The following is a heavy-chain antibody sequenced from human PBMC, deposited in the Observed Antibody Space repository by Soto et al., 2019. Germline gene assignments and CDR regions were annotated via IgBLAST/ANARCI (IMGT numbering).Heavy chain of an antibody. CDR2: ISGRGTNT. V-gene: IGHV3-23*01. J-gene: IGHJ4*02. CDR3: ATSFRYFDN. Sequence: PGGSLSLSCAASGSISTTTPLSWVRQAPGKGLEWFSTISGRGTNTYYADSVKGRFITSRDNLKNTVNLQMNGLGVEDTAIYYCATSFRYFDNWGQGTRVTVSS. CDR1: GSISTTTP.